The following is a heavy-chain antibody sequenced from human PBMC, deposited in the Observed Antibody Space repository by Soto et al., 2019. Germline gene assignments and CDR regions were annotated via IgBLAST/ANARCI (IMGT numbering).Heavy chain of an antibody. CDR3: ARVRPATRRIRSMDV. Sequence: QVQLQESGPGLVKPSETLSLTCTVSVGSISSYYWSWIRQPPGKGLEWIGYIYYSGSTNYNPSLKSRVTISVDTSKNQFSLKLSSVTAADTAVHYCARVRPATRRIRSMDVWGKGTTVTVSS. J-gene: IGHJ6*03. V-gene: IGHV4-59*01. CDR1: VGSISSYY. D-gene: IGHD3-3*02. CDR2: IYYSGST.